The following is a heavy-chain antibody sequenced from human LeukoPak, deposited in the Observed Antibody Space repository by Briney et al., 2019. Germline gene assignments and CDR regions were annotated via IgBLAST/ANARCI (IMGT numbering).Heavy chain of an antibody. CDR3: ATSLFCSNGVCYTGGYYFDY. Sequence: GASVKVSCKASGYGFTSYDVTWVRQAPGQGLEWMGWMDPNSGNTAYAQKFQGRVTITSDTSITTAYMELSSLRSEDTAVYYCATSLFCSNGVCYTGGYYFDYWGQGTLVTVSS. CDR1: GYGFTSYD. V-gene: IGHV1-8*03. J-gene: IGHJ4*02. CDR2: MDPNSGNT. D-gene: IGHD2-8*01.